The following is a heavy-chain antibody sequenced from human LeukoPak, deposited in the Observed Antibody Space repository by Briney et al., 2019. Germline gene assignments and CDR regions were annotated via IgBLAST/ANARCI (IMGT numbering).Heavy chain of an antibody. D-gene: IGHD3-16*01. Sequence: GGSLRLSCAASGFTFSSYWMHWVRQAPGKGLVWVSRINSDESSTNYADSVKGRFTISRDNAKNTLYLQMNSLRVEDTAVYYCAKVGGADPFDHWGQGTLVSVSS. J-gene: IGHJ4*02. CDR2: INSDESST. CDR1: GFTFSSYW. V-gene: IGHV3-74*01. CDR3: AKVGGADPFDH.